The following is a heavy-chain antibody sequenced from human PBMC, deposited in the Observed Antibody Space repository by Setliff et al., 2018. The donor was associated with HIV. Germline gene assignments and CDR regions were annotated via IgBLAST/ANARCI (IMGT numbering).Heavy chain of an antibody. CDR3: ASRIYYYDSNNFLREEGFDP. Sequence: PSETLSLTCTVSGDSASNSRYYWAWIRQPPGKGLEYIGSIHHDEKTYYNPSLKSRVTISIDTSKNQFSLSLTSVTDADTAVYYCASRIYYYDSNNFLREEGFDPWGQGTLVTVSS. D-gene: IGHD3-22*01. V-gene: IGHV4-39*01. J-gene: IGHJ5*02. CDR1: GDSASNSRYY. CDR2: IHHDEKT.